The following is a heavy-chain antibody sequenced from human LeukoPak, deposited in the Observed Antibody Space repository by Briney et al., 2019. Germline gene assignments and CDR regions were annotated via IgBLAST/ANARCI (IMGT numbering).Heavy chain of an antibody. CDR3: ARVVAAAGNNWFDP. D-gene: IGHD6-13*01. Sequence: SETLSLTCTVSGYSISSGYYWGWIRPPPGKGLEWIGSIYHSGSTYYNPSLKTRLSISIDTSKNQFSLKLNSVSAADTAVYYCARVVAAAGNNWFDPWGQGTLVTVSS. CDR1: GYSISSGYY. CDR2: IYHSGST. V-gene: IGHV4-38-2*02. J-gene: IGHJ5*02.